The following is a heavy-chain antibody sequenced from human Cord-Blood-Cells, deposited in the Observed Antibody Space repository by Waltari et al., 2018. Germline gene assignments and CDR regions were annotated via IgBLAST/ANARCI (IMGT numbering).Heavy chain of an antibody. CDR2: IYYSGST. CDR1: GGSISSSSYY. V-gene: IGHV4-39*01. CDR3: ARRRDAFDI. J-gene: IGHJ3*02. Sequence: QLQLQESGPGLVKPSETLSLTCTVSGGSISSSSYYWGWIRQPPGKGLEWIGSIYYSGSTYYNPSRKSQFTISVDTAKIQFSLKLSSVTAADTAVYYCARRRDAFDIWGQGTMVTVSS.